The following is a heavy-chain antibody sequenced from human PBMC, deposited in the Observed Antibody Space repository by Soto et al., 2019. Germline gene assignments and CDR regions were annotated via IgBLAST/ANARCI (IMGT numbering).Heavy chain of an antibody. CDR1: GFTVGDYA. D-gene: IGHD2-15*01. Sequence: GGSLRLSCTASGFTVGDYAMSWFRQAQGKGLEWVGFIRSQAYGGTTEYAASVKGRFTISGDDSKSIAYLQMNSLKTEDTAVYYCTRVNVVAASIDIWGQGTMVSVSS. CDR2: IRSQAYGGTT. CDR3: TRVNVVAASIDI. V-gene: IGHV3-49*03. J-gene: IGHJ3*02.